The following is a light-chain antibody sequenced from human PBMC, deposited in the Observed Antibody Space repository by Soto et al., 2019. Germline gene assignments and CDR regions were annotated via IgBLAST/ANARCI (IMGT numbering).Light chain of an antibody. CDR1: SSDVGGYNY. Sequence: QSALTQPASVSGSPGQSITISYTGTSSDVGGYNYVSWYQQHPGKAPKVMIYEVSNRPSGVSNRFSGSKSGNTASLTISGLQAEDEADYYCGSYTSINTGVFGTGTKLTVL. CDR3: GSYTSINTGV. V-gene: IGLV2-14*01. CDR2: EVS. J-gene: IGLJ1*01.